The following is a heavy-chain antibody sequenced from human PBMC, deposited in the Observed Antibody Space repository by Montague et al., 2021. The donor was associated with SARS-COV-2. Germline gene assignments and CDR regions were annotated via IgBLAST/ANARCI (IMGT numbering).Heavy chain of an antibody. CDR2: XDWDDDK. J-gene: IGHJ4*02. V-gene: IGHV2-70*04. Sequence: PALVKPTQTLTLTCTFSGFSLSTSGMRASWIRQPPGKALEWLARXDWDDDKFYSTSLKTRLTISKVTSKNQVVLTMTNMDPVDTATYYCARSYYDILTAYYTPFDYWGQGTLVTVSS. D-gene: IGHD3-9*01. CDR3: ARSYYDILTAYYTPFDY. CDR1: GFSLSTSGMR.